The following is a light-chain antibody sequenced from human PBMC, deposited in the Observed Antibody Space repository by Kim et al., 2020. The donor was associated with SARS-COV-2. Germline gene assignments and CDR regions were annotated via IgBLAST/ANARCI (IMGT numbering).Light chain of an antibody. CDR2: AAA. CDR3: QEYNSALYT. Sequence: SAAVGDRVTITCRASQGISNYLAGYQQKPGKVPKLLFYAAAALQSGAPSRFSGSGSGTDFTLTISSLQPEDVATNYCQEYNSALYTFGRGTKLEI. J-gene: IGKJ2*01. V-gene: IGKV1-27*01. CDR1: QGISNY.